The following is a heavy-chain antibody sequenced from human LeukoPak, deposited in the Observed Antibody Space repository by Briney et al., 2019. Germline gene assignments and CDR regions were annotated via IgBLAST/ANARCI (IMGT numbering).Heavy chain of an antibody. V-gene: IGHV3-48*03. CDR3: ARSPGMDV. CDR1: GFTLCSDE. J-gene: IGHJ6*02. Sequence: PGGSLRLSCAASGFTLCSDEMNWVRQAPGEGLEWVSYISSSGNTIYSAHPVKGRFTISRDNAKNSLYLQMNSMRAEDTAVYYCARSPGMDVWGQGTTVTVS. CDR2: ISSSGNTI.